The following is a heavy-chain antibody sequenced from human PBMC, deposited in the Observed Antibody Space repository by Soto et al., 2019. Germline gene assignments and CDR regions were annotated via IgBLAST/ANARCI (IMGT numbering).Heavy chain of an antibody. D-gene: IGHD4-17*01. CDR1: GYTFTSYY. V-gene: IGHV1-46*01. CDR2: INPSGGST. CDR3: ARAPTTDQVTDWYFAH. Sequence: QVPLVQSGAEVKKPGASVKVSCKASGYTFTSYYMHWVRQAPGQGLEWMGIINPSGGSTSYAQKFPGRVNMTRDTSTTTVHVELSSLRSEAPAVYYCARAPTTDQVTDWYFAHWGRGTLVTVSS. J-gene: IGHJ2*01.